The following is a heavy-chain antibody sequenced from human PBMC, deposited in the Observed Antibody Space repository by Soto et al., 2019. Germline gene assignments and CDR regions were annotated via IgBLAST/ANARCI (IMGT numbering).Heavy chain of an antibody. CDR1: GFTFKNYG. V-gene: IGHV3-33*05. Sequence: GGSLRFSCVGSGFTFKNYGLHWVRQAPGKGLEWLAVVSYDGTKTMYTDSVKGRISISRDNARNTLFLQMDSLTAEDTALYYCARELRSYSGAYSDHWGQGTPVTVSS. CDR3: ARELRSYSGAYSDH. D-gene: IGHD1-26*01. CDR2: VSYDGTKT. J-gene: IGHJ4*02.